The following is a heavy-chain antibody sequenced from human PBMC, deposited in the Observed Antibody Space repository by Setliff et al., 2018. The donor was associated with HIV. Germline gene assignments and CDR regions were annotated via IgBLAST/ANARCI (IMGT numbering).Heavy chain of an antibody. CDR1: RFSFTTSW. CDR3: ARDSGPYHDYVWGTYRPIYFQH. J-gene: IGHJ1*01. V-gene: IGHV3-21*06. CDR2: ISSSSSYI. D-gene: IGHD3-16*02. Sequence: GGSLRLSCAASRFSFTTSWMNWVRQAPGQGLEWVSSISSSSSYIHYADSVKGRFTISRDSTKNSLYLQMNSLRAEDTAVYYCARDSGPYHDYVWGTYRPIYFQHWGQGTLVTVSS.